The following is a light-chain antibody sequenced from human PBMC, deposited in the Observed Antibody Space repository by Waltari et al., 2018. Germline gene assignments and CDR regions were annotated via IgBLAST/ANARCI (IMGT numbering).Light chain of an antibody. Sequence: DIVMTQSPDSLAVSLGERATINCKSSQSVFHSSDSKNYLTWYQPKPGQPPKLLIYWASTRQSGGPDRFSGSGSGTDFTLTISSLQAEDVALYYCQQHYSSPLTFGGGTKVEIQ. CDR1: QSVFHSSDSKNY. CDR3: QQHYSSPLT. V-gene: IGKV4-1*01. J-gene: IGKJ4*01. CDR2: WAS.